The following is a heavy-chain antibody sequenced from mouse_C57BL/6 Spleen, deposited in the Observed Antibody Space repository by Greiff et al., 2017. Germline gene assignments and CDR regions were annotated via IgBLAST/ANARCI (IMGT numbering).Heavy chain of an antibody. J-gene: IGHJ2*01. Sequence: VQLQQPGAELVKPGASVKLSCKASGYTFTSYWMHWVKQSPGQGLEWIGMIHPNSGSTNYNEKFKSKATLTADKSSSTAYVQLSSLTSEDSAVEYCAREGGSGYSGYYFDDWGKGTTLTVSS. CDR2: IHPNSGST. CDR1: GYTFTSYW. CDR3: AREGGSGYSGYYFDD. V-gene: IGHV1-64*01. D-gene: IGHD3-2*02.